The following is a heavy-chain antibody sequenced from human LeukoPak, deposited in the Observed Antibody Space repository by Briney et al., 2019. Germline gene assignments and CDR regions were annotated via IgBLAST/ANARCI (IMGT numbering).Heavy chain of an antibody. V-gene: IGHV3-11*04. CDR2: ISSSGSTI. CDR1: GFTFSDYY. J-gene: IGHJ4*02. D-gene: IGHD3-3*01. CDR3: ARAPIDFWSGCYVYYFDY. Sequence: GGSLRLSCAASGFTFSDYYMSWIRQAPGKGLEWVSYISSSGSTIYYADSVKGRFTMSRDNAKNSLYLQMNSLRAEDTAVYYCARAPIDFWSGCYVYYFDYWGQGTLVTVSS.